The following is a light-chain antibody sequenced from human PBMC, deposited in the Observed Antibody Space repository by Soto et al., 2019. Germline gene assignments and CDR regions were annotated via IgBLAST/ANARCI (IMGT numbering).Light chain of an antibody. CDR3: QQYNNWPRT. CDR2: AAS. CDR1: QSVNNY. Sequence: EIVMTQSPATLSVSPGERATLSCRASQSVNNYLAWYQQNPGQAPRLLIFAASTRVTGIPARFSGSGSATXXXXTXSSLQSEDFAVYYCQQYNNWPRTFGQGTKLEIK. V-gene: IGKV3-15*01. J-gene: IGKJ2*01.